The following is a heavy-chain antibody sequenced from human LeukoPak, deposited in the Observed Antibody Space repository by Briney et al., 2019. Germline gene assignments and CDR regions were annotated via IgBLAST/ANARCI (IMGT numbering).Heavy chain of an antibody. V-gene: IGHV3-30-3*01. Sequence: PGGSLRLSCAASGFTFSNYAMYWVRQAPGKGLEWVAVISYDGSNKYYADSVKGRFTISRDSSKNTLYLQMNNLRTEDTAVYYCARDPSDVGVTTGYFDYWGQGTLVTVSS. CDR3: ARDPSDVGVTTGYFDY. CDR1: GFTFSNYA. D-gene: IGHD1-26*01. J-gene: IGHJ4*02. CDR2: ISYDGSNK.